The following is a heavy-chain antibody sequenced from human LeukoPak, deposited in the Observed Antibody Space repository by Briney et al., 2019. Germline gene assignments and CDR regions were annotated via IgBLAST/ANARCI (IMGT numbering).Heavy chain of an antibody. V-gene: IGHV1-2*02. J-gene: IGHJ4*02. CDR3: ARDNFFGFSYSWHFDY. CDR1: GYTFTGYF. Sequence: ASVKVSCKTSGYTFTGYFLHRVRQAPGQGLEWMGWINPNSGGTNYAQKFQDRVTMTRDTSISTAYMELSRLRSDDTAVYYCARDNFFGFSYSWHFDYWGLGTLVTVSS. D-gene: IGHD5-18*01. CDR2: INPNSGGT.